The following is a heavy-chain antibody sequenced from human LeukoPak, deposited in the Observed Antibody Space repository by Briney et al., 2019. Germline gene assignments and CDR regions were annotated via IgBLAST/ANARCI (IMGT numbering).Heavy chain of an antibody. V-gene: IGHV3-48*01. CDR1: GFTFISYH. Sequence: GGSLRLSCAASGFTFISYHMNWVRQAPGKGLEWVSYISIISSTIYYADSVKGRFTISRDDAKNSVYLQMNSLRAEDTAVYYCARAYERELDYWGQGTLVTVSS. J-gene: IGHJ4*02. CDR2: ISIISSTI. D-gene: IGHD5-12*01. CDR3: ARAYERELDY.